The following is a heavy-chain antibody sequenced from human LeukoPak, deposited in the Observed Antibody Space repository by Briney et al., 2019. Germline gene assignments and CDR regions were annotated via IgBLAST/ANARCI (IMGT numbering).Heavy chain of an antibody. CDR3: SRGGEGEDGTGHHNWYFDL. Sequence: GASVKVSCKASGYTFTSYGISWVRQAPGQGLEWMGWISPYNGNTKYDQKVQGRVTMTTDTSTSTAYLELRSLRSDDTAMYYCSRGGEGEDGTGHHNWYFDLWGRGTLVTVSS. V-gene: IGHV1-18*01. D-gene: IGHD2-8*02. J-gene: IGHJ2*01. CDR1: GYTFTSYG. CDR2: ISPYNGNT.